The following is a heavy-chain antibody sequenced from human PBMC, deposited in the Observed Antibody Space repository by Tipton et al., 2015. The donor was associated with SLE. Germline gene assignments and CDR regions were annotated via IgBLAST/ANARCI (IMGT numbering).Heavy chain of an antibody. D-gene: IGHD6-13*01. Sequence: GSLRLSCAASGFTFSSHWMHWVRQAPGKGLVWVSRTNSDGSSTSYVDSVKGRFTISRDNAKNTLYLQMNSLRAEDTAVYYCARVRRASTGTRGYYYYMDVWGKGTTVTVSS. V-gene: IGHV3-74*01. CDR3: ARVRRASTGTRGYYYYMDV. CDR2: TNSDGSST. CDR1: GFTFSSHW. J-gene: IGHJ6*03.